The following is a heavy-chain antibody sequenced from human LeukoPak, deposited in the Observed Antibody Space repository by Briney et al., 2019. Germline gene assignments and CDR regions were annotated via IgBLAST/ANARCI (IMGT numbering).Heavy chain of an antibody. CDR1: GGSIGNYY. CDR2: TSYSGNT. Sequence: SETLSLTCIVSGGSIGNYYWNWLRQPPGKGLEWTGYTSYSGNTIYNPSLKSRLTISIDPFKNQSSLKVTSVTAADTAVYYCARDHGYFGMDVWSQGTTATISS. CDR3: ARDHGYFGMDV. V-gene: IGHV4-59*01. J-gene: IGHJ6*02.